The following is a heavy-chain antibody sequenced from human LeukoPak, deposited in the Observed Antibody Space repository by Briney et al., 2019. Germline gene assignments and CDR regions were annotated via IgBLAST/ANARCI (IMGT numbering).Heavy chain of an antibody. J-gene: IGHJ6*02. CDR1: GFTFSSYA. CDR2: ISGSGGST. V-gene: IGHV3-23*01. D-gene: IGHD4-17*01. Sequence: GGSLRLSCAASGFTFSSYAMSWVRQAPGKGLEWVSAISGSGGSTYYADSVKGRFTISRDNSKNTLYLQMNSLRADDTAVYYCAGTVTSYYYYGMDVWGQGTTVTVSS. CDR3: AGTVTSYYYYGMDV.